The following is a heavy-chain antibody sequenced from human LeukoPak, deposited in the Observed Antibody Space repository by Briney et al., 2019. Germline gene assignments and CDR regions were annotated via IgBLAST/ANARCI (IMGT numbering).Heavy chain of an antibody. D-gene: IGHD3-10*01. CDR2: ISSSGSTI. CDR3: ARDAHGSGSYFYYYYYMDV. Sequence: GGSLRLSCAASGFTFSDYYMSWIRQAPGKGLEWVSYISSSGSTIYYADSVKGRFTISRDNAKNSLYLQMNSLRAEDTAVYYCARDAHGSGSYFYYYYYMDVWGKGTTVTVSS. V-gene: IGHV3-11*04. J-gene: IGHJ6*03. CDR1: GFTFSDYY.